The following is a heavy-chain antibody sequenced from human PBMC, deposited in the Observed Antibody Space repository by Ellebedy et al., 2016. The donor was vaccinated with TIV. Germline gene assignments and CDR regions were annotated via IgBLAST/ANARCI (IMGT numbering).Heavy chain of an antibody. Sequence: PGGSLRLSCVASGFTFNSYGMHWVRQAPGRGLEWVAVVWYDGSNKYYADSVKGRFTISRDNSKNTVFLQMNSLRAEDTAVYFCARENGYYFDYWGQGTLVIVSS. CDR3: ARENGYYFDY. D-gene: IGHD6-25*01. J-gene: IGHJ4*02. CDR1: GFTFNSYG. CDR2: VWYDGSNK. V-gene: IGHV3-33*01.